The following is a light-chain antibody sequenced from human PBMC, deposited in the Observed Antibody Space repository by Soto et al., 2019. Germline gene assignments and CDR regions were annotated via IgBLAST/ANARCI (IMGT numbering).Light chain of an antibody. CDR1: RSLSSTS. CDR3: QQYGSSPRT. CDR2: DAS. Sequence: EIVLTQSPGTLSLSPGERAALSCRASRSLSSTSLAWYQQRPGQAPRLLIYDASSRATGIPDRFSGSGSGTDFTLTINRLEPDDFAVYYCQQYGSSPRTFVQGTKVEI. J-gene: IGKJ1*01. V-gene: IGKV3-20*01.